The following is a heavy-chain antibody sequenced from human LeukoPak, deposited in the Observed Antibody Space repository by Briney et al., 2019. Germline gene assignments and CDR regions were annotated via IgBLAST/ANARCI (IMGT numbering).Heavy chain of an antibody. D-gene: IGHD3-10*01. CDR3: ARGRSITLLRGVAMSDGFDI. V-gene: IGHV3-21*06. J-gene: IGHJ3*02. CDR2: TDTSGRYV. Sequence: GGSLRLSCAASGFTFSSYWMHWVRQAPGKGLEWVSFTDTSGRYVYYGDSVKGRFTISRDNAKNLLFLQMNGLRAEDTALYYCARGRSITLLRGVAMSDGFDIWGQGAMVAVSS. CDR1: GFTFSSYW.